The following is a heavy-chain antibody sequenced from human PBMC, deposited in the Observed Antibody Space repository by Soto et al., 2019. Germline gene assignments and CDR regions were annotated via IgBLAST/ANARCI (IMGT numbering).Heavy chain of an antibody. CDR2: ISYDGSNK. D-gene: IGHD6-19*01. Sequence: QVQLVESGGGVVQPGRSLRLSCAASGFTFSSYAMHWVRQAPGKGLEWVAVISYDGSNKYYADSVKGRFTISGDNSKTLDLQKNSLRADDTAVYYCVRDKSPYSSGWHNRHFDYWGQGTLVTVSS. V-gene: IGHV3-30-3*01. J-gene: IGHJ4*02. CDR3: VRDKSPYSSGWHNRHFDY. CDR1: GFTFSSYA.